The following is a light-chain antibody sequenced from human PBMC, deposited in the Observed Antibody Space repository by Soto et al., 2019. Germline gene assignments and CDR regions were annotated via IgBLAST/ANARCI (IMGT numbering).Light chain of an antibody. CDR3: QHYNSYSEA. J-gene: IGKJ1*01. Sequence: DIQMTQSPSTLSASVGDRLTITGRASQTISSWLAWYQQKPGKAPKLLIYKASTLKSGVPSRFSGSGSGTEFTLTISSLQPDDFATYYCQHYNSYSEAFGQGTKVDI. V-gene: IGKV1-5*03. CDR2: KAS. CDR1: QTISSW.